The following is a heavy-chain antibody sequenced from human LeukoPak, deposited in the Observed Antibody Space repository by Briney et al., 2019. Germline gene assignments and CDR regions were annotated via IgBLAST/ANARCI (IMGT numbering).Heavy chain of an antibody. CDR1: SYSISIAYY. Sequence: SETLSLTCDVSSYSISIAYYWGWIRQPPGKGLEWIGSIYHSGSTYYSPSLKSRVTISLDTSRNQFSLRLSSVTAADTAVYFCARHVGPTGFYYWGRGTLVTVSS. D-gene: IGHD1-26*01. CDR2: IYHSGST. J-gene: IGHJ4*02. V-gene: IGHV4-38-2*01. CDR3: ARHVGPTGFYY.